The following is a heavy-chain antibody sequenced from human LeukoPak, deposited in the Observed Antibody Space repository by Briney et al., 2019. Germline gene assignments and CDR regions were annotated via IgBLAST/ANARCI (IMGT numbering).Heavy chain of an antibody. J-gene: IGHJ4*02. CDR1: GFTFSSFG. CDR2: IWYDGSAK. Sequence: GGSLRLSFAASGFTFSSFGIHWVRQAPGRGLEWVAIIWYDGSAKYFADSVKGRFTISRDTSKNTLYLQMNSLRAEDTAVYYCAGRGSSGTGVDYWGQGTLVTVSS. V-gene: IGHV3-33*01. CDR3: AGRGSSGTGVDY. D-gene: IGHD5-12*01.